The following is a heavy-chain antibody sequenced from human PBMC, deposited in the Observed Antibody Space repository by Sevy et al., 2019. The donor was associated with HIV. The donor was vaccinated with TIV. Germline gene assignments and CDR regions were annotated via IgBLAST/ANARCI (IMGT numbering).Heavy chain of an antibody. V-gene: IGHV3-33*01. J-gene: IGHJ6*02. Sequence: GGSLRLSCAASGFIFSNHGMHWVRQAPGKGLEWVARIWYDGSDTYYGESVKGQFTISRDNSKNTVDLQMNSLRVEDTAVYYCARDVDSNYDGIDAWGQGTTVTVSS. CDR2: IWYDGSDT. D-gene: IGHD4-4*01. CDR1: GFIFSNHG. CDR3: ARDVDSNYDGIDA.